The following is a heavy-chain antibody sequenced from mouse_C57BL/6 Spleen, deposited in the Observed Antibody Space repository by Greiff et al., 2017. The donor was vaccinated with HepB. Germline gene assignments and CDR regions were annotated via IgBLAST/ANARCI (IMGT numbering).Heavy chain of an antibody. CDR2: ISYDGSN. CDR1: GYSITSGYY. V-gene: IGHV3-6*01. CDR3: ARADYDDYAMAY. Sequence: DVQLQESGPGLVKPSQSVSLSCTVTGYSITSGYYWNCIRQFPGNKLEWMGYISYDGSNNYNQNLKNRISITRDTSKNQFFLKLNLVTTEDTATYYCARADYDDYAMAYWGQGTSVTVSS. J-gene: IGHJ4*01. D-gene: IGHD2-4*01.